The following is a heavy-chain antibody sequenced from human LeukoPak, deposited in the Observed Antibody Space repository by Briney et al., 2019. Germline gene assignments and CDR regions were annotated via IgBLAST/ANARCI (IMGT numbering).Heavy chain of an antibody. CDR1: AYTFTSYG. Sequence: ASVKVSCKASAYTFTSYGISWVRQAPGQGLEWMGWISAYNVNRHYAQKLQGRVTMTTAPSTRPAYMELRSLRSDDTAVYYCARDRLDYYYGSSFLDYWGQGTLVTVSS. CDR2: ISAYNVNR. V-gene: IGHV1-18*01. J-gene: IGHJ4*02. D-gene: IGHD3-10*01. CDR3: ARDRLDYYYGSSFLDY.